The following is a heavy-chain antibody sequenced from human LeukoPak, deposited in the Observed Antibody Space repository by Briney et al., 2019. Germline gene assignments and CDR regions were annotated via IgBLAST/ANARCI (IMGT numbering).Heavy chain of an antibody. CDR1: GFTFTDYF. Sequence: GGSLRLSCVASGFTFTDYFMSWVRQAPGKELEWVASIKHNGGEKYYVDSVKGRFTISRDNAKNSLYLEMSSLRVEDTAVYYCARDRGWRSSGYYLYHFDYWGQGTLVTVSS. D-gene: IGHD3-22*01. V-gene: IGHV3-7*01. CDR3: ARDRGWRSSGYYLYHFDY. J-gene: IGHJ4*02. CDR2: IKHNGGEK.